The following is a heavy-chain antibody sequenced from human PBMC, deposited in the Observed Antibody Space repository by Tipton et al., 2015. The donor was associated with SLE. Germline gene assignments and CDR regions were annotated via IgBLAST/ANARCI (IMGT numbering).Heavy chain of an antibody. CDR3: ATSRGYFGSAYYFDF. CDR2: ISATSDNI. V-gene: IGHV3-23*01. Sequence: SLRLSCSASGIMLSTYAMSWVRQAPGKGMEWVSSISATSDNINYGDPVKGRFTISRDNSKNTVFLQMDSLGAEDTALYYCATSRGYFGSAYYFDFWGQGTLVTVSS. D-gene: IGHD2/OR15-2a*01. CDR1: GIMLSTYA. J-gene: IGHJ4*02.